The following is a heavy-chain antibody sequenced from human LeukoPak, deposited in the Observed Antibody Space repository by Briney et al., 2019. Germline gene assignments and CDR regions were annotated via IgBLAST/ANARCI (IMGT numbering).Heavy chain of an antibody. J-gene: IGHJ5*02. D-gene: IGHD6-19*01. V-gene: IGHV1-2*02. Sequence: GASVKVSCKASGYTFTGYYMHWVRQAPGQGLEWMGWINPNSGGTNYAQKFQGRVTMTRDTSISIAYMELSRLRSDDTAVYYCARESYTGYSSGWYGNWFDPWGQGTLVTVSS. CDR3: ARESYTGYSSGWYGNWFDP. CDR1: GYTFTGYY. CDR2: INPNSGGT.